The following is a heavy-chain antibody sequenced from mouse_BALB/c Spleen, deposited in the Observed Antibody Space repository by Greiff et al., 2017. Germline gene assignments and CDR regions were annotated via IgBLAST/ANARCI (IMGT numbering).Heavy chain of an antibody. D-gene: IGHD1-1*01. V-gene: IGHV1-14*01. CDR1: GYTFTSYV. CDR2: INPYNDGT. J-gene: IGHJ3*01. Sequence: VQLQQSGPELVNPGASVKMSCKASGYTFTSYVMHWVKQKPGQGLEWIGYINPYNDGTKYNEKFKGKATLTSDKSSSTAYMELSSLTSEDSAVYYCARPLYGSSHPFAYWGQGTLVTVSA. CDR3: ARPLYGSSHPFAY.